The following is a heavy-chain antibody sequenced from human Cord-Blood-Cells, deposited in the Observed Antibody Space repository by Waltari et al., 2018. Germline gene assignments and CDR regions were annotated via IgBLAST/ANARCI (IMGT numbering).Heavy chain of an antibody. D-gene: IGHD1-26*01. J-gene: IGHJ4*02. CDR2: IYYSGST. V-gene: IGHV4-30-4*01. Sequence: QVQLQESGPGLVKPSQTLSLTCTVSGGSISSGDYYWSWIRQPPGKRLEWIGYIYYSGSTYYYPSLKSRVTISVDTSKNQFSLKLSSVTAADTAVYYCARDPGGSYYQGFDYWGQGTLVTVSS. CDR1: GGSISSGDYY. CDR3: ARDPGGSYYQGFDY.